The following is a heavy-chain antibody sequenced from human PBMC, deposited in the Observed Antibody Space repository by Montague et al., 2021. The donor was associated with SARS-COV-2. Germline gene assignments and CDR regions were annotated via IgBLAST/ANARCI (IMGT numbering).Heavy chain of an antibody. CDR2: ISHSGST. CDR1: GGSLSGYY. Sequence: SETLSLTCAVYGGSLSGYYWSWIRQPPGEGLEWIAEISHSGSTSYNPSLKSRVTISVDTSKNQFSLKLCSATAADTAVYYCVRVPYRLLFVPRYYGMDVWGQGTTVTVSS. V-gene: IGHV4-34*01. J-gene: IGHJ6*02. CDR3: VRVPYRLLFVPRYYGMDV. D-gene: IGHD2-2*01.